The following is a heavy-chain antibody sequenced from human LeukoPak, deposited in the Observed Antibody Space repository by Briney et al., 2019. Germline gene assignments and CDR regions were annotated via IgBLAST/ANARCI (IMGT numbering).Heavy chain of an antibody. CDR1: GGSFSGYY. CDR3: ARALRRTTLDY. Sequence: PSETLSLTRAVYGGSFSGYYWSWIRQPPGKGLEWIGEINHSGSTNYNPSLKSRVTISVDTSKNQFSLKLSSVTAADTAVYYCARALRRTTLDYWGQGTLVTVSS. V-gene: IGHV4-34*01. CDR2: INHSGST. J-gene: IGHJ4*02. D-gene: IGHD1-1*01.